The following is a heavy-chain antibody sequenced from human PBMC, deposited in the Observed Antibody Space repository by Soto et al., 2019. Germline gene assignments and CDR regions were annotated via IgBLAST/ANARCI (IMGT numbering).Heavy chain of an antibody. CDR3: ARGIGIAAAGTPSYYYYYGMDV. V-gene: IGHV1-69*13. J-gene: IGHJ6*02. CDR1: GYTFTSYA. D-gene: IGHD6-13*01. Sequence: GASVKVSCKASGYTFTSYAISWVRQAPGQGLEWMGGIIPIFGTANYAQKFQGRVTITADESTSTAYMELSSLRSEDTAVYYCARGIGIAAAGTPSYYYYYGMDVWGQGTTVTVSS. CDR2: IIPIFGTA.